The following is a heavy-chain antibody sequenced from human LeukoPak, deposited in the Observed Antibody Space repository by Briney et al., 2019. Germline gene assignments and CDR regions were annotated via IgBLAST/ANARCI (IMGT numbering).Heavy chain of an antibody. J-gene: IGHJ5*02. CDR1: GFTFNSYN. CDR2: ISSSSSYI. CDR3: ARAVTWIDP. V-gene: IGHV3-21*01. Sequence: GGSLRLSCAASGFTFNSYNMNWVRQAPGKGLEWVSSISSSSSYIYYADSVKGRFTISKDNSKNTVDLQMNGLRAEDTAVYYCARAVTWIDPWGQGTLVTVSS.